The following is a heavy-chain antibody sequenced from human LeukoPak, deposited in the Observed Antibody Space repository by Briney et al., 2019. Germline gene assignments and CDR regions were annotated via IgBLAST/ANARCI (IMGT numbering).Heavy chain of an antibody. CDR2: ISYDGSNK. Sequence: GRSLRLSRAASGFTFSSYGMHWVRQAPGKGLEWVAVISYDGSNKYYADSVKGRFTISRDNSKNTLYLQMNSLRAEDTAVYYCAKVGGRKMATINTPFDYWGQGTLVTVSS. V-gene: IGHV3-30*18. CDR1: GFTFSSYG. CDR3: AKVGGRKMATINTPFDY. J-gene: IGHJ4*02. D-gene: IGHD5-24*01.